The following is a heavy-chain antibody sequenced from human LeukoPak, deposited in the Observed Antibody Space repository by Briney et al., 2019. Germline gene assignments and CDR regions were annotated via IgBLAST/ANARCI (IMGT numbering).Heavy chain of an antibody. CDR3: ARAGPTVVPAANWFDP. Sequence: GASVKVSCKASGYTFTGYYMHWVRQAPGQGLEWMGWINPNSGGTNYAQKFQGRVTMTRDTSISTAYMELSRLRSDDTAVYYCARAGPTVVPAANWFDPWGQGTLVTVSS. CDR2: INPNSGGT. J-gene: IGHJ5*02. V-gene: IGHV1-2*02. CDR1: GYTFTGYY. D-gene: IGHD2-2*01.